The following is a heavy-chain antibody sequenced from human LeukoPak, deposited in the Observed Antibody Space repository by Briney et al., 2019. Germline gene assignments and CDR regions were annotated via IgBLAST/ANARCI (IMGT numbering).Heavy chain of an antibody. Sequence: PGGSLRLSCAASGFTFSSYGMHWVRQAPGKGLEWVSGVSGNGGSTYYADSVKGRFTITRDNSKNTLYLQMDSLRADDTADYYCAKAPIGSCSGGSCYPFDYWGQGTLVTVSS. CDR1: GFTFSSYG. CDR3: AKAPIGSCSGGSCYPFDY. J-gene: IGHJ4*02. CDR2: VSGNGGST. D-gene: IGHD2-15*01. V-gene: IGHV3-23*01.